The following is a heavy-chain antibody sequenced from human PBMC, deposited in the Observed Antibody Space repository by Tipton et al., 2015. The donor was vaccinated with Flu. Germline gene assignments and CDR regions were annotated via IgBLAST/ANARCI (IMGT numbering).Heavy chain of an antibody. J-gene: IGHJ4*02. CDR1: GGSISSYY. CDR2: IYYSGST. D-gene: IGHD6-13*01. CDR3: ASQGAYSSSWYGDY. V-gene: IGHV4-59*12. Sequence: TLSLTCTVSGGSISSYYWSWIRQPPGKGLEWIGYIYYSGSTNYNPSLKSRVTISVDTSKNQFSLKLSSVTAADTAVYYCASQGAYSSSWYGDYWGQGTLVTVSS.